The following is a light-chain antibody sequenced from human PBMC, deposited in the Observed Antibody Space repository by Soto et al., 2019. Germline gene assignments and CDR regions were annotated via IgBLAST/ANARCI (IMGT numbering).Light chain of an antibody. CDR3: AAWDGSHWV. CDR2: DDD. V-gene: IGLV3-21*02. CDR1: DIARKT. Sequence: SYELTQPPSVSVAPGQTARITCGGNDIARKTVHWYQQKPGQAPVLVVYDDDERPSGIPERFSGSKSGTSASLAISGLRSEDEAVYSCAAWDGSHWVFGGGTKLTVL. J-gene: IGLJ3*02.